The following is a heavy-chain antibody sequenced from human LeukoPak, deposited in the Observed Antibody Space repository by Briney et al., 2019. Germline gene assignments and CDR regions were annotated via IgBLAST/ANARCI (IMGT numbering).Heavy chain of an antibody. D-gene: IGHD3-16*02. CDR1: GYSISSGYY. CDR3: ARYVWGSYPTFEDY. CDR2: IYHSGST. Sequence: SETLSLTCTVSGYSISSGYYWGWIRQPPGKGLEWIGSIYHSGSTYYNPSLKSRVTISVDTSKNQFSLKLSSVTAADTAVYYCARYVWGSYPTFEDYWGQGTLVTVSS. J-gene: IGHJ4*02. V-gene: IGHV4-38-2*02.